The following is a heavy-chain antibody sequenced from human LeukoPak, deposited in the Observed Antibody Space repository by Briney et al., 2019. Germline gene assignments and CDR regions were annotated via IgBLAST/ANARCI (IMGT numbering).Heavy chain of an antibody. D-gene: IGHD5-18*01. CDR3: ARVTRIQYYFDY. V-gene: IGHV4-39*07. Sequence: AETLSLTCSVSGGSISSSNYYWGWIRQPPGKGLEWIGSIYYSGSTYYNPSLKSRVTISVDTSKNQFSLKLSSVTAADTAVYYCARVTRIQYYFDYWGQGTLVTVSS. CDR1: GGSISSSNYY. CDR2: IYYSGST. J-gene: IGHJ4*02.